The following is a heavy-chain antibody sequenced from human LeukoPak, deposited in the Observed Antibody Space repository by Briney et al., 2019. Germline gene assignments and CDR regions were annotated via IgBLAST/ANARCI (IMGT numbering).Heavy chain of an antibody. V-gene: IGHV1-2*02. CDR3: ARANYYDSSGPRSNYYYMDV. J-gene: IGHJ6*03. Sequence: ASVKVSCKASGGTFSSYYMHWVRQAPGQGLEWMGWINPNSGGTNYAQKFQGRVTMTRDTSISTAYMELSRLRSDDTAVYYCARANYYDSSGPRSNYYYMDVWGKGTTVTVSS. CDR1: GGTFSSYY. D-gene: IGHD3-22*01. CDR2: INPNSGGT.